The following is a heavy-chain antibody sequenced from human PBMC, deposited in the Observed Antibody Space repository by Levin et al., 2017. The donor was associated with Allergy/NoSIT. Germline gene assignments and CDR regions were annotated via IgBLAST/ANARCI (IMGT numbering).Heavy chain of an antibody. J-gene: IGHJ4*02. CDR3: ARNPSSGSDY. CDR1: GFTVSSNY. V-gene: IGHV3-53*01. D-gene: IGHD3-22*01. Sequence: GESLKISCAASGFTVSSNYMSWVRQAPGKGLEWVSVIYSGGSTYYADSVKGRFTISRDNSKNTLYLQMNSLRAEDTAVYYCARNPSSGSDYWGQGTLVTVSS. CDR2: IYSGGST.